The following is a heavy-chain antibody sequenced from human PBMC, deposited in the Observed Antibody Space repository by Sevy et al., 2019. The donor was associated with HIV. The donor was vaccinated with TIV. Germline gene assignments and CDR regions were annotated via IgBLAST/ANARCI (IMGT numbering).Heavy chain of an antibody. J-gene: IGHJ4*02. CDR1: GFIFGTNI. CDR3: VKDRRLSQDFDY. V-gene: IGHV3-64D*06. Sequence: GGSLRLSCSASGFIFGTNIMHWVRQPPGKRLEYVPGITSNGVTTHYAASVKGRFTISRDNAKDTMYLQMSSLRPEDTAVYYCVKDRRLSQDFDYWGQGTLVTVSS. CDR2: ITSNGVTT.